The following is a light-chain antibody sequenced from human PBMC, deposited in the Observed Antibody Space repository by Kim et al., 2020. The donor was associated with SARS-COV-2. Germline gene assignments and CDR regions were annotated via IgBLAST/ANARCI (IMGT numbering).Light chain of an antibody. J-gene: IGKJ1*01. CDR3: QQYNHWPRA. V-gene: IGKV3-15*01. CDR1: QSVSSN. Sequence: VSPGGSALLSCRASQSVSSNLAWYQQKPGQAPRLLIYGASTRVTSIPARFSGSGSGTEFTLTISSLQSEDFALYYCQQYNHWPRAFGQGTKVDIK. CDR2: GAS.